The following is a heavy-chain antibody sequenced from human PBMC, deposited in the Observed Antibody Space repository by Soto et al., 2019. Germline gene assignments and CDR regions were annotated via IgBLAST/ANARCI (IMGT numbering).Heavy chain of an antibody. CDR2: ISPYDHSL. D-gene: IGHD3-10*01. CDR3: ARELSTIGRAYN. J-gene: IGHJ4*02. CDR1: GFTFTSHN. Sequence: EVQLVESGGGLVKPGGSLRLSCAASGFTFTSHNIYWFRQAPGKGLEWVSSISPYDHSLYYADSVKGRFTVSKDNAKSSVYLQMDSLRAEDTAIYYSARELSTIGRAYNRGQGTLVTVSS. V-gene: IGHV3-21*02.